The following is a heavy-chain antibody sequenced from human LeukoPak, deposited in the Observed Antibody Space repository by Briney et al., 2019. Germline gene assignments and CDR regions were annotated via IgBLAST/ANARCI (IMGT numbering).Heavy chain of an antibody. CDR1: GFTFSSYW. D-gene: IGHD3-3*01. CDR2: INSDGSST. Sequence: PGGSLRLSCAASGFTFSSYWMHWVRQAPGKGLVWASRINSDGSSTSYADSVKGRFTISRDNAKNTLYLQMNSLRAEDTAVYYCARQAYQYYDFWSGYHDYWGQGTLVTVSS. J-gene: IGHJ4*02. CDR3: ARQAYQYYDFWSGYHDY. V-gene: IGHV3-74*01.